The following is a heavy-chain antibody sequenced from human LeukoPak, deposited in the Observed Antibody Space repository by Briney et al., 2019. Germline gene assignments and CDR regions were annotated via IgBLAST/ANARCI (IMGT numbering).Heavy chain of an antibody. CDR2: INWNGGSI. CDR3: ARVSAIVGFDY. Sequence: PGGSLRLSCAASGFTFDDYGMSWVRQAPRKGLEWVAGINWNGGSIGYADSVKGRFTISRDNAKNSLYLQMNSLRAEDTALYYCARVSAIVGFDYWGQGTLVTVSS. CDR1: GFTFDDYG. J-gene: IGHJ4*02. D-gene: IGHD3-22*01. V-gene: IGHV3-20*04.